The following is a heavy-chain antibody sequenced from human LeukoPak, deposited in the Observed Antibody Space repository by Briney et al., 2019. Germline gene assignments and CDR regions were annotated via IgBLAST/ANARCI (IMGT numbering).Heavy chain of an antibody. CDR3: ARGGGEQWLVRRVDAFDI. CDR1: GYAFTSYG. D-gene: IGHD6-19*01. Sequence: ASVKVSCKASGYAFTSYGISWVRQAPGQGLEWMGWISAYNGNTNYAQKLQDRVTMTTDTSTSTAYMELRSLRSDDTAVYYCARGGGEQWLVRRVDAFDIWGQGTMVTVSS. V-gene: IGHV1-18*01. J-gene: IGHJ3*02. CDR2: ISAYNGNT.